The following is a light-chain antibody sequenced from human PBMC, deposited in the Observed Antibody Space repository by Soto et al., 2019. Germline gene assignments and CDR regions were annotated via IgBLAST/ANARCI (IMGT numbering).Light chain of an antibody. CDR2: ESN. J-gene: IGLJ3*02. Sequence: QSVLTQPPSVSAAPGQTVTISCSGSSSNIGNNYVSWYQQLPGTAPKLLIYESNKRPSGIPDRFSGSKSGTSATLGITGLQTGDEADYYCGTWDSSLSDWVFGGGTKLTVL. CDR1: SSNIGNNY. V-gene: IGLV1-51*02. CDR3: GTWDSSLSDWV.